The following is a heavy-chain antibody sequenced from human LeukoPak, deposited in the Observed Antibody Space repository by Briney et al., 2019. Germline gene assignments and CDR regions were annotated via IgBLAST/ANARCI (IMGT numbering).Heavy chain of an antibody. CDR1: GDTFSSYA. CDR3: ARGQMVYAIVDYYYGMDV. J-gene: IGHJ6*02. Sequence: ASVKVSCKASGDTFSSYAISWVRQAPGQGLEWMGGIIPIFGTANYAQKFQGRVTITADESTSTAYMELSSLRSEDTAVYYCARGQMVYAIVDYYYGMDVWGQGTTVTVSS. V-gene: IGHV1-69*13. CDR2: IIPIFGTA. D-gene: IGHD2-8*01.